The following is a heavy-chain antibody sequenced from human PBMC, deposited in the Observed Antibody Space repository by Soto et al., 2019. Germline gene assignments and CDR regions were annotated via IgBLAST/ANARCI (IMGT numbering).Heavy chain of an antibody. CDR1: GYTFNSYF. CDR3: ATISLLYSSGWYEGGYYFDY. D-gene: IGHD6-19*01. Sequence: GASVKVSCKASGYTFNSYFMHWVRQAPGQGLEWMGGINPSDGSTNYAQKFQGRVTMTEDTSTDTAYMELSSLRSEDTAVYYCATISLLYSSGWYEGGYYFDYWGQGTLVTVS. J-gene: IGHJ4*02. V-gene: IGHV1-46*02. CDR2: INPSDGST.